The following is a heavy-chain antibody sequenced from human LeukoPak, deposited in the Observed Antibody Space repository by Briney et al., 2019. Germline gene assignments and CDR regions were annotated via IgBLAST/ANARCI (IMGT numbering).Heavy chain of an antibody. CDR1: GYTFTSYY. Sequence: ASVTVSCKASGYTFTSYYIHWVRQAPGQGLEWMGIINPSGGSTSYAQKFQGRVTMTRDTSTTTVYMELSSLRSEDTAVYYCARGRPGIGPPGTWKYFDYWGQGTLVTVSS. CDR2: INPSGGST. CDR3: ARGRPGIGPPGTWKYFDY. V-gene: IGHV1-46*01. J-gene: IGHJ4*02. D-gene: IGHD6-13*01.